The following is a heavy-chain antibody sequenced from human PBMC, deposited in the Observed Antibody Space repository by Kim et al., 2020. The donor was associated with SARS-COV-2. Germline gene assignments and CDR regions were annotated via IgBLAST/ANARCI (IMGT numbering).Heavy chain of an antibody. J-gene: IGHJ4*02. CDR3: ASLMTTVTTFDY. D-gene: IGHD4-17*01. CDR1: GFTFSSYA. Sequence: GGSLRLSCAASGFTFSSYAMHWVRQAPGKGLEWVAVISYDGSNKYYADSVKGRFTISRDNSKNTLYLQMNSLRAEDTAVYYCASLMTTVTTFDYWGQGTLVTVSS. CDR2: ISYDGSNK. V-gene: IGHV3-30-3*01.